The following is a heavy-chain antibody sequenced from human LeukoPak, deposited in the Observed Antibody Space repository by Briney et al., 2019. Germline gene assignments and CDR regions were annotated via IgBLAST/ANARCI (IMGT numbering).Heavy chain of an antibody. CDR2: IYHSGST. Sequence: SETPSLTCAVSGYSISSGYYWGWIRQPPGKGLEWIGSIYHSGSTYYNPSLKSRVTISVDTSKNQFSLKLSSVTAADTAVYYCASLGVPAARYYFDYWGQGTLVTVSS. V-gene: IGHV4-38-2*01. J-gene: IGHJ4*02. CDR1: GYSISSGYY. D-gene: IGHD2-2*01. CDR3: ASLGVPAARYYFDY.